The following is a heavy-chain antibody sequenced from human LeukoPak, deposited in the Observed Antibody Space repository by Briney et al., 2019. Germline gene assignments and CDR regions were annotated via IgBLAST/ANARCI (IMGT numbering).Heavy chain of an antibody. CDR3: ATGESIGGAYDY. J-gene: IGHJ4*02. D-gene: IGHD1-26*01. CDR1: GDTFTDYY. Sequence: GASVTVSCKASGDTFTDYYMHWVVQAPGKGLEWMGRVDPEDGEAKYAEKFQGRVILSADTSTDTAYMELSSLRSEDTAVYYWATGESIGGAYDYWGQGTLVTVSS. CDR2: VDPEDGEA. V-gene: IGHV1-69-2*01.